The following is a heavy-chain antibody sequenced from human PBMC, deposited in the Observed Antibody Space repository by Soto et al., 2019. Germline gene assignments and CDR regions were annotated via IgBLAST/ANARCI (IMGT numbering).Heavy chain of an antibody. Sequence: GASVKVSCKASGYTFTSYGISWVRQAPGQGLEWMGWISAYNGNTNYAQKLQGRVTMTTDTSTSTAYMELRSLRSDDTAVYYCAREVNYDFYYGMDVWGQGTTVTVSS. D-gene: IGHD3-3*01. CDR2: ISAYNGNT. J-gene: IGHJ6*02. V-gene: IGHV1-18*01. CDR3: AREVNYDFYYGMDV. CDR1: GYTFTSYG.